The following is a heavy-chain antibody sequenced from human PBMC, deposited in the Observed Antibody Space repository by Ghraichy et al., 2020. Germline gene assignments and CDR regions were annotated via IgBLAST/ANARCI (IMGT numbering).Heavy chain of an antibody. Sequence: GGSLRLSCAASGFTFSSYAMSWVRQAPGKGLEWVSAISGSGGSIYYADSVKGRFTISRDNAKNTLYLQMNSLRAEDSAVYYCAKLGRGIAVAGTIGYYFDYWGPRTLATVSS. CDR1: GFTFSSYA. CDR2: ISGSGGSI. CDR3: AKLGRGIAVAGTIGYYFDY. V-gene: IGHV3-23*01. J-gene: IGHJ4*02. D-gene: IGHD6-19*01.